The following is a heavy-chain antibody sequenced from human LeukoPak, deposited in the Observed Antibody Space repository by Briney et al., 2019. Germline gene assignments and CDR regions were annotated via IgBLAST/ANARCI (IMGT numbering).Heavy chain of an antibody. V-gene: IGHV3-30*02. D-gene: IGHD3-22*01. J-gene: IGHJ4*02. CDR3: AKEYYYDSSGYYLPDY. CDR2: IWYDGSNK. CDR1: GFTFSSYG. Sequence: GGSLRLSCAASGFTFSSYGMHWVRQAPGKGLEWVAVIWYDGSNKYYADSVKGRFIISRDNSKNTLYLQMNSLRAEDTAVYYCAKEYYYDSSGYYLPDYWGQGTLVTVSS.